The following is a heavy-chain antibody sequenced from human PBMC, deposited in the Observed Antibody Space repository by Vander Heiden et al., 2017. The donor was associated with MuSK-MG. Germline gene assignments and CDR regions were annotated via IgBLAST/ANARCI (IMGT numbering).Heavy chain of an antibody. CDR2: IYHSGST. Sequence: QVQLQESGPGLVKPSETLSLTCAVSGYSISSGYYWGWIRQPPGKGLEWIGSIYHSGSTYYNPSLKSRVTISVDTSKNQFSLKLSSVTAADTAVYYCARGIGVVNFDYWGQGTLVTVSS. CDR1: GYSISSGYY. V-gene: IGHV4-38-2*01. CDR3: ARGIGVVNFDY. D-gene: IGHD3-3*01. J-gene: IGHJ4*02.